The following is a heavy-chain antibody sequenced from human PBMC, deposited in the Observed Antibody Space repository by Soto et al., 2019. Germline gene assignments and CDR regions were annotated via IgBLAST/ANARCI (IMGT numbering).Heavy chain of an antibody. J-gene: IGHJ3*02. Sequence: QVQLVQSGTEVKKPGASVKVSCKTSGYTFTNHGINWVRQAPGQGLEWMGWINPYNANTNYAQKLKGRVTMTTDTSTTTAYMDLRSLTSDATAGYYFARDRVAGIWGEAVDIWCQGTGVT. V-gene: IGHV1-18*04. CDR3: ARDRVAGIWGEAVDI. D-gene: IGHD3-16*01. CDR2: INPYNANT. CDR1: GYTFTNHG.